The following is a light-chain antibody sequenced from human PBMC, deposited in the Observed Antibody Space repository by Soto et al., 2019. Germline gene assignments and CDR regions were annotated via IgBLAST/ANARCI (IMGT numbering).Light chain of an antibody. CDR2: WAS. CDR3: QQYYDTPQT. V-gene: IGKV4-1*01. Sequence: DIVMTQSPDSLAVCLGERATINCKSSQSLFFSSNNNDYLAWYQQKPGQPPKLLIYWASTRESGVPDRFSGSGSGTDFTLTISSLQAEDVAVYYCQQYYDTPQTFGQGTKVEIK. CDR1: QSLFFSSNNNDY. J-gene: IGKJ1*01.